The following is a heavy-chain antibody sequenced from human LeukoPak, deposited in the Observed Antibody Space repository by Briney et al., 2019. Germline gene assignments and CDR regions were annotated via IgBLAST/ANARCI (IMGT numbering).Heavy chain of an antibody. D-gene: IGHD1-14*01. CDR2: ISGSGGTT. CDR1: GXTFSSYA. Sequence: PGGSLRLSCAASGXTFSSYALSWVRQAPGKGLEWVSAISGSGGTTNYADSVKGRLTISRDNSKNTLYLQMNSLRAEDTAVYSCATRSRYYFDYWGQGTLVTVSS. CDR3: ATRSRYYFDY. V-gene: IGHV3-23*01. J-gene: IGHJ4*02.